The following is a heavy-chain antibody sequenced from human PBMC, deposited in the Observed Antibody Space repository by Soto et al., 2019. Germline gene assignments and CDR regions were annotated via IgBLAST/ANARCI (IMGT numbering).Heavy chain of an antibody. D-gene: IGHD3-9*01. CDR1: GYTFTGYY. J-gene: IGHJ5*02. Sequence: QVQLVQSGAEVKKPGASVKVSCKASGYTFTGYYMHWVRQAPGQGLEWMGWINPNSGGTNYAQKFQGWVTMTRDTSISTAYMELSRLRSDDTAVYYCARDYEHYDLLTGRASRFDPWGQGTLVTVSS. V-gene: IGHV1-2*04. CDR2: INPNSGGT. CDR3: ARDYEHYDLLTGRASRFDP.